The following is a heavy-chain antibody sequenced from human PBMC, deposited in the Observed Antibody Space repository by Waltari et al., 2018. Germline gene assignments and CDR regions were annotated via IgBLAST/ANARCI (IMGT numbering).Heavy chain of an antibody. V-gene: IGHV3-7*01. CDR2: IKPDGTEE. Sequence: QLVESGGGLVQPGGSLRLSCVVSGFTFSSYWMSWVRQTPGKGLEWVANIKPDGTEEYYVDYVKGRFTISRDNAKNSLYLQMNSLRAEDTAVYYCARDDGIRTVDYWGQEPWSPSPQ. CDR3: ARDDGIRTVDY. D-gene: IGHD1-20*01. CDR1: GFTFSSYW. J-gene: IGHJ4*01.